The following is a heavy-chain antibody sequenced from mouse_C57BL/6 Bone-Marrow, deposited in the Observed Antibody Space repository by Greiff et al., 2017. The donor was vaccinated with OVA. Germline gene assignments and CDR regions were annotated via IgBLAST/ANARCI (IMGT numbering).Heavy chain of an antibody. D-gene: IGHD1-1*01. CDR2: INPGSGGT. V-gene: IGHV1-54*01. CDR1: GYAFTNYL. CDR3: ARWYGRAMDY. J-gene: IGHJ4*01. Sequence: VQLQQSGAELVRPGTSVKVSCKASGYAFTNYLIEWVKQRPGQGLEWIGVINPGSGGTNYNEKFKGKATLTADKSSSTAYMQLSSLTSEDSAVYFCARWYGRAMDYWGQGTSVTVSS.